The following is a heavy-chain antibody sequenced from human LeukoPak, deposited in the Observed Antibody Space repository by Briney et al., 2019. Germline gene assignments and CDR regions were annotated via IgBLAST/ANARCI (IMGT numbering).Heavy chain of an antibody. J-gene: IGHJ4*02. CDR1: GFTFSSYS. CDR3: ARGEVAAGVDY. D-gene: IGHD6-13*01. V-gene: IGHV3-48*01. Sequence: PGGSLRLSCAASGFTFSSYSMNWVLQAPGKGLEWVSYISSSSSTIYYADSVKGRFTISRDNAKNSLYLQMNSLRAEDTAVYYCARGEVAAGVDYWGQGTLVTVSS. CDR2: ISSSSSTI.